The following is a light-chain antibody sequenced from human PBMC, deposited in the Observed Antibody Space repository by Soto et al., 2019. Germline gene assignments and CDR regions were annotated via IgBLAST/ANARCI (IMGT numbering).Light chain of an antibody. CDR2: GAS. J-gene: IGKJ4*01. CDR3: QQYATDPLT. V-gene: IGKV3D-15*01. CDR1: QSVSSN. Sequence: EIVMTQSPATLSVSPGERATLSCRASQSVSSNLAWYQQKPGQAPRLLIYGASNRATGIPARFSGSGSGTDFTLTISRLEPEDFVAYYCQQYATDPLTFGGGTKVDI.